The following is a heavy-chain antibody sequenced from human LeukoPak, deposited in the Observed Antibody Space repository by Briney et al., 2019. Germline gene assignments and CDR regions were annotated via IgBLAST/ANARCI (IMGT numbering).Heavy chain of an antibody. V-gene: IGHV1-69*13. CDR3: ARGEEGYYYGSGSSLDY. D-gene: IGHD3-10*01. CDR1: GGTFSSYA. CDR2: IIPIFGTA. Sequence: ASVKVSCKASGGTFSSYAISWVRQAPGQGLEWMGGIIPIFGTANYAQKFQGRVAITADESTSTAYMELSSLRSEDTAVYCCARGEEGYYYGSGSSLDYWGQGTLVTVSS. J-gene: IGHJ4*02.